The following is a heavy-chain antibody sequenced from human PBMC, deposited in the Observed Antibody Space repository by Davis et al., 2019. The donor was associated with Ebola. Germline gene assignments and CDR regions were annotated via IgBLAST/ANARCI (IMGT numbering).Heavy chain of an antibody. CDR1: GFTFSSYS. CDR2: ISSSRSTI. CDR3: TRSGYSYGPYVFDS. V-gene: IGHV3-48*02. J-gene: IGHJ3*02. Sequence: GESLKISCAASGFTFSSYSMNWVRQAPGKGLEWISYISSSRSTIYYADSVKGRFTISRDNAKNSLYLQMNSLRDEDTAVYYCTRSGYSYGPYVFDSWGQGTMVTVSS. D-gene: IGHD5-18*01.